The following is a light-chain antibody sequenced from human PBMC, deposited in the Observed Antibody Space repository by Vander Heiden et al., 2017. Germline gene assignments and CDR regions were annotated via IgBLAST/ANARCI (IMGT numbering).Light chain of an antibody. CDR2: LNSDGSH. CDR3: QTWDTGIVV. CDR1: SGHSSYA. Sequence: QVLLTQSPSAPASLGASLKVTCTRSSGHSSYAIAGHQQQPEKGARFLMKLNSDGSHNKGDGIPDRFSGSGSGAERYLAISSLQSEDEADYYCQTWDTGIVVFGGGTKLTVL. V-gene: IGLV4-69*01. J-gene: IGLJ2*01.